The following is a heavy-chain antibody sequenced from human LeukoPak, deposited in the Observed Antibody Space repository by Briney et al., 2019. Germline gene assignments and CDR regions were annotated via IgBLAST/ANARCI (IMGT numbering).Heavy chain of an antibody. CDR1: GGSISSSSYY. Sequence: SETLSLTCTVFGGSISSSSYYWGWIRQPPGKGLEWIGSIYYSGSTYYNPSLKSRVTISVDTSKNQFSLKLSSVTAADTAVYYCARHFSMVRGVTQYNWFDPWGQGTLVTVSS. CDR2: IYYSGST. V-gene: IGHV4-39*01. CDR3: ARHFSMVRGVTQYNWFDP. D-gene: IGHD3-10*01. J-gene: IGHJ5*02.